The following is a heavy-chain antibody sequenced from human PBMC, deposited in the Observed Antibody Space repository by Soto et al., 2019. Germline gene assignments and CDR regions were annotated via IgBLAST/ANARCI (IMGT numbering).Heavy chain of an antibody. CDR1: GGCISSYY. V-gene: IGHV4-59*01. Sequence: LETLSLTCTVSGGCISSYYWSWIRQPPGKGLEWIGYIYYSGSTNYNPSLKSRVTISVDTSKNQFSLKLSSVTAADTAVYYCARDLWGGSGWFDPWGQGTLVTVSS. J-gene: IGHJ5*02. D-gene: IGHD2-15*01. CDR2: IYYSGST. CDR3: ARDLWGGSGWFDP.